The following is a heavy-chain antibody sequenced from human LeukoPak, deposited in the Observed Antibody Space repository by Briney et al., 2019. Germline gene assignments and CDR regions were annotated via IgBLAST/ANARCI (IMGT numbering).Heavy chain of an antibody. CDR3: ARDSSNWSSFGS. D-gene: IGHD2-2*01. CDR2: INPNSGVT. J-gene: IGHJ4*02. CDR1: GYTFTAYP. V-gene: IGHV1-2*06. Sequence: ASVKVSCKASGYTFTAYPIHWVRQAPGQGLEWMGRINPNSGVTNYAQKFRGRVTMTRDTSISTAYMQLSSLKSDDTAVYYCARDSSNWSSFGSWGQGSLVIVSS.